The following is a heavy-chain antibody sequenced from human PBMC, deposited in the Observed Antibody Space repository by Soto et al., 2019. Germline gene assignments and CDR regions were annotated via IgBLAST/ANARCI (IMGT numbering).Heavy chain of an antibody. CDR3: AMGKGVATILGENIFDY. D-gene: IGHD5-12*01. CDR1: GGSVSRGGYY. CDR2: IYYSGST. Sequence: SEALSLTCTVSGGSVSRGGYYWSWIRQHPGKCLEWIGYIYYSGSTYYNPSLKSRVTISVDTSKNQFSLKLSSVTAADTAVYYRAMGKGVATILGENIFDYWGQGTLVTVSS. J-gene: IGHJ4*02. V-gene: IGHV4-31*02.